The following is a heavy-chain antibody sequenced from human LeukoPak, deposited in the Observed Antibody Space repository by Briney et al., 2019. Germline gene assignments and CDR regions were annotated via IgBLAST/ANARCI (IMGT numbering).Heavy chain of an antibody. CDR2: IYSGGST. Sequence: QSGGSLRLSCAASGFTFSSYAMSWVRQAPGKGLEWVSVIYSGGSTYYADSVKGRFTISRDNSKNTLYLQMNSLRAEDTAVYYCVRDWGYDSSGYWQKYFDTWGQGTLVTVSS. V-gene: IGHV3-66*01. CDR1: GFTFSSYA. J-gene: IGHJ4*02. D-gene: IGHD3-22*01. CDR3: VRDWGYDSSGYWQKYFDT.